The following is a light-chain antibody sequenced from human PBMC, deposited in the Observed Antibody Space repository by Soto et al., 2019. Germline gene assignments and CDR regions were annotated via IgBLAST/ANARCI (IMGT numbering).Light chain of an antibody. CDR1: QGVSSSN. CDR3: QQYYSYPRT. CDR2: GAS. Sequence: EGGATVSCRASQGVSSSNFAWYQQKPAQAPRLLIYGASRRAPGIPERFSGSGSGTDFTLTISSLQPDDVAVYFCQQYYSYPRTFGEGTKVDIK. V-gene: IGKV3-20*01. J-gene: IGKJ4*02.